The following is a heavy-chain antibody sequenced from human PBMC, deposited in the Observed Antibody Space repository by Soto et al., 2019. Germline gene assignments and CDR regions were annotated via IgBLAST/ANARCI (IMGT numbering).Heavy chain of an antibody. CDR3: ARAHSGYYVPIYYYYGMDV. J-gene: IGHJ6*02. CDR1: GFTFSSYA. V-gene: IGHV3-30-3*01. Sequence: GGSLRLSCAASGFTFSSYAMHWVRQAPGKGLEWVAVISYDGSNKYYTDSVKGRFTISRDNSKNTLYLQMNSLRAEDTAVYYCARAHSGYYVPIYYYYGMDVWGQGTTVTVSS. CDR2: ISYDGSNK. D-gene: IGHD5-12*01.